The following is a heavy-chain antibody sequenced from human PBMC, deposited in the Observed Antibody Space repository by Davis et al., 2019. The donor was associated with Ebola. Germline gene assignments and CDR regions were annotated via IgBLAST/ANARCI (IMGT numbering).Heavy chain of an antibody. V-gene: IGHV4-34*01. J-gene: IGHJ4*02. D-gene: IGHD2-15*01. CDR2: INHSGST. CDR1: GGSFNGYY. Sequence: SETLSLTCAVYGGSFNGYYWSWIRQPPGKGLEWIGEINHSGSTNYNPSLKSRVTISVDTSKNQFSLKLSSVTAADTAVYYCARESGYCSGGSCYSGYFDYWGQGTLVTVSS. CDR3: ARESGYCSGGSCYSGYFDY.